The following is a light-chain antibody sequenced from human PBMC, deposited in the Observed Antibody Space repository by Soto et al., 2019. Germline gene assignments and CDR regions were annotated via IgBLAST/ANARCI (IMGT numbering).Light chain of an antibody. Sequence: QSVLTQPPSMSGAPGQRVTISCTGSSSNIGAGYDVHWYQQFPGTAPKLLIYGNNNRPSGVPDRFSGSKSGTSASLAITGLQAEDEADYYCQSYDTSLSGSVFGGGTKLTVL. CDR1: SSNIGAGYD. V-gene: IGLV1-40*01. CDR3: QSYDTSLSGSV. CDR2: GNN. J-gene: IGLJ2*01.